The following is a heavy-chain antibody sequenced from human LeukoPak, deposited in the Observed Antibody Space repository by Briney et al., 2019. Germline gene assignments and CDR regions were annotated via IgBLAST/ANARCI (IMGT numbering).Heavy chain of an antibody. J-gene: IGHJ4*02. CDR2: VSGSGGDT. Sequence: AGGSLRLSCAASGFTFSSYAMSRVRQAPGKGLEWVSVVSGSGGDTYYRDSVKGRFTISRDNSKNTLYLQMNSLRAEDTAVYYCAKTDRVYDYWGQGTLVTVSS. V-gene: IGHV3-23*01. CDR1: GFTFSSYA. D-gene: IGHD6-13*01. CDR3: AKTDRVYDY.